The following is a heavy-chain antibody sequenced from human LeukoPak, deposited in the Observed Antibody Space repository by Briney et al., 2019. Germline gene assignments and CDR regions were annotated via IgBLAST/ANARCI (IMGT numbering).Heavy chain of an antibody. CDR2: INPSGGST. V-gene: IGHV1-46*01. CDR1: GYTFTSYC. J-gene: IGHJ4*02. Sequence: GASVKVSCKASGYTFTSYCMHWVRQAPGQGLEWMGIINPSGGSTSYAQKFQGRVTMTRDTSTSTVYMELSSLRSEDTAMYYCARSSHTVTKWGEFDYWGQGTLVTVSS. CDR3: ARSSHTVTKWGEFDY. D-gene: IGHD4-17*01.